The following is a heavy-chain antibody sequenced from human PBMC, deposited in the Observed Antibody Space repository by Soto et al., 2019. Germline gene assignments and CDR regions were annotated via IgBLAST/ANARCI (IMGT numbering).Heavy chain of an antibody. D-gene: IGHD3-3*01. CDR2: ISAYNGNT. Sequence: QVQLVQSGAEVKKPGASVKVSCKASGYTFTSYGISWVRQAPGQGLDWMGWISAYNGNTNYAQKSQGRVTMTTDTHTSTAYMELRSLRSDDTAVYYCARATSAYYDLYGMDVWGQGTTVTVSS. CDR1: GYTFTSYG. CDR3: ARATSAYYDLYGMDV. J-gene: IGHJ6*02. V-gene: IGHV1-18*01.